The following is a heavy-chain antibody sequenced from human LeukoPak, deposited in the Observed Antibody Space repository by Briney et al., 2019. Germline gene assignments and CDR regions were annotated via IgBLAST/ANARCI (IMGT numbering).Heavy chain of an antibody. CDR2: ISGSGGST. J-gene: IGHJ6*02. D-gene: IGHD3-10*01. V-gene: IGHV3-23*01. CDR3: AKSMVRGVMGYYYGMDV. CDR1: VFTFSSYA. Sequence: GGSLRLSCAASVFTFSSYAMSWVRQAPGKGLEWVSAISGSGGSTYYADSVKGRFTISRDNSKNTLYLQMNSLRAEDTAVYYCAKSMVRGVMGYYYGMDVWGQGTTVTVSS.